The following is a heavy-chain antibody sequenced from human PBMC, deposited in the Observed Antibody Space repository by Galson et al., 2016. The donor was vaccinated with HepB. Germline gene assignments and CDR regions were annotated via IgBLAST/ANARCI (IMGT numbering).Heavy chain of an antibody. V-gene: IGHV3-15*01. Sequence: SLRLSCAVSGLTFRNVWMTWVRQTPGKGLEWVGHIKNKADGATADYAAPVRGRFTISRDDSEATVYLLLNNVTIEDTAVYYCTSLTLFGVLTHFDYWGQGTLVTVSS. CDR2: IKNKADGATA. CDR3: TSLTLFGVLTHFDY. J-gene: IGHJ4*02. CDR1: GLTFRNVW. D-gene: IGHD3-3*01.